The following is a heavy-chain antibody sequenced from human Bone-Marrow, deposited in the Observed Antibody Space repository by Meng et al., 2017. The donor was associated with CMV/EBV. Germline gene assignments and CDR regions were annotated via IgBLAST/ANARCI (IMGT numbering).Heavy chain of an antibody. CDR1: GFTFRSYA. CDR2: ISSNGGNT. J-gene: IGHJ6*02. Sequence: GGSLRLSCAASGFTFRSYAMHWVRQAPGKGLEYVSAISSNGGNTYYADSVKGRFTISRDNSKNMLYLQMNSLRAEDTAVYYCARAEERDYGMDVWGQGTTVTVSS. V-gene: IGHV3-64*02. CDR3: ARAEERDYGMDV.